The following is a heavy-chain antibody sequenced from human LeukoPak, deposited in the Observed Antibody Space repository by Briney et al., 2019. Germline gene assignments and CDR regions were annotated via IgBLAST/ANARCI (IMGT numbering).Heavy chain of an antibody. V-gene: IGHV1-2*02. Sequence: ASVNVSCKASGYTFTDYFMHWVRQAPGQGLEWMGWINPNSGATKFAQKFQGRVTMTRDKSISTAYMELSRLRSDDTAVYYCARGSRAVIVVIGSNYFDSWGQGTLVTVSS. CDR3: ARGSRAVIVVIGSNYFDS. D-gene: IGHD3-22*01. CDR2: INPNSGAT. CDR1: GYTFTDYF. J-gene: IGHJ4*02.